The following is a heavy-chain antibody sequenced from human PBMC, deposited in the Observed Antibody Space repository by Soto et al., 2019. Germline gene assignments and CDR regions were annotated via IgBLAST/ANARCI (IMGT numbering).Heavy chain of an antibody. Sequence: KTSETLSLTCAVSYGSISSYYWNWLRQPPGKGLEWIGYIYYSGSTNYNPSLKSRVTMSVDTSKKWFSLKLSSVTAADTAVYYCARGSDNSGWYLENWGRGILVTVSS. CDR2: IYYSGST. CDR1: YGSISSYY. J-gene: IGHJ4*02. CDR3: ARGSDNSGWYLEN. D-gene: IGHD6-19*01. V-gene: IGHV4-59*01.